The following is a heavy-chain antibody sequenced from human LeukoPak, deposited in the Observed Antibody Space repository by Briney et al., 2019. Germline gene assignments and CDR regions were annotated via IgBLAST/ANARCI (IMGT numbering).Heavy chain of an antibody. D-gene: IGHD3-22*01. CDR1: GGTFSSYA. CDR2: IIPIFGTA. Sequence: ASVKVSCKASGGTFSSYAISWVRQAPGQGLEWMGRIIPIFGTANYAQKFQGRVTITTDESTSTAYMELSSLRSEDTAVYYCARASEDYYDSSGYLDPDAFDIWGQGTMVTVSS. V-gene: IGHV1-69*05. J-gene: IGHJ3*02. CDR3: ARASEDYYDSSGYLDPDAFDI.